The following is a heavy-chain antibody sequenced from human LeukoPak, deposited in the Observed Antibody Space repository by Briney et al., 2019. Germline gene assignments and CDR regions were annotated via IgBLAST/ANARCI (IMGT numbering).Heavy chain of an antibody. CDR1: GYTFSSYG. Sequence: ASVKVSCKASGYTFSSYGISWVRQAPGQGLEWMGWISAYNGHTNGNTNYVQKFQGRVTMTTDTSTNTAYMELRSLRSDDTAVYYCARDGPKGTDIVVVPAPRPFDYWGQGTLVTVSS. CDR3: ARDGPKGTDIVVVPAPRPFDY. D-gene: IGHD2-2*01. V-gene: IGHV1-18*04. J-gene: IGHJ4*02. CDR2: ISAYNGHTNGNT.